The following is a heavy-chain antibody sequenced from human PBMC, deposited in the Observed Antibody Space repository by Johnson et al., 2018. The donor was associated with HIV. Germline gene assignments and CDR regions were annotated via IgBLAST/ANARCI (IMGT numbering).Heavy chain of an antibody. CDR2: ISWDGGSI. CDR3: ANGLQLLAWPGACGI. J-gene: IGHJ3*02. CDR1: GFTFGDYA. D-gene: IGHD3-3*01. V-gene: IGHV3-9*01. Sequence: EVQVVESGGGLVQPGRSLRLSCAASGFTFGDYAMHWVRQAPGKGLEWVSLISWDGGSIGYADSVKGRFTISRDNAKNSLYLQMNSLRAEDTALYYCANGLQLLAWPGACGIWGQGTMVTGSS.